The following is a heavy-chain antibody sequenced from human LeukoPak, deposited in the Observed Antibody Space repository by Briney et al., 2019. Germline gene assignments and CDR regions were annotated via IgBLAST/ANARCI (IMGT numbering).Heavy chain of an antibody. CDR1: GGSIATTNW. CDR3: TRESGAFSPFGF. D-gene: IGHD1-26*01. Sequence: SETLSLTCAVSGGSIATTNWWSWVRQPPGKGLEWIGEVHLSGATNYNPSLESRVSMSIDKSKNHLTLEVTSVTAADTAIYYCTRESGAFSPFGFWGQGTLLTVSS. CDR2: VHLSGAT. V-gene: IGHV4-4*02. J-gene: IGHJ4*02.